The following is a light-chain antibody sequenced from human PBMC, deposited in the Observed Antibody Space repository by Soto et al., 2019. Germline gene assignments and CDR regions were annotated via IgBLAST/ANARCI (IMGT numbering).Light chain of an antibody. Sequence: EVVLTQSPGTLSLSPGESATLSCRASQSVTLNYVAWYQQKPGQAPRLLIYGASSRATGIPDRFSGSGSGTDFTLTISRLESADFAVYYCQQYGSLITFGQGTRLEIK. CDR3: QQYGSLIT. CDR1: QSVTLNY. CDR2: GAS. J-gene: IGKJ5*01. V-gene: IGKV3-20*01.